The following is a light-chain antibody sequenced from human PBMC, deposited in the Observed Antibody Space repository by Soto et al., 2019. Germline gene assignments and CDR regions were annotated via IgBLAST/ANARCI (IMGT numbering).Light chain of an antibody. CDR3: QPYGCPPPWT. CDR1: HSVGSY. V-gene: IGKV3-20*01. CDR2: GAS. Sequence: NVLTQSPGTLSLSPGERATLSCRASHSVGSYLGWYQKKPGQAPRLLIYGASNRDTGIPDRFSGSGSGTDFTPTIRRPEPEDFPVYYCQPYGCPPPWTFGQGTKVEIK. J-gene: IGKJ1*01.